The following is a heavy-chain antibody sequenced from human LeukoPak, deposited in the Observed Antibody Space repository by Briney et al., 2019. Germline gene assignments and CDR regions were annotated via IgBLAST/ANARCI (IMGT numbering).Heavy chain of an antibody. J-gene: IGHJ4*02. V-gene: IGHV3-23*01. CDR3: AKTYYYGSGPFSFDH. CDR1: GFTLHSYV. D-gene: IGHD3-10*01. Sequence: PGGALRVSCVASGFTLHSYVMTSVRQAPGKGLEGVSGICGRGDSTYYAGSLKGRFTMSSDNSKKMVYMQMNSVTAEDTTLCYCAKTYYYGSGPFSFDHWGRGTQVTVSS. CDR2: ICGRGDST.